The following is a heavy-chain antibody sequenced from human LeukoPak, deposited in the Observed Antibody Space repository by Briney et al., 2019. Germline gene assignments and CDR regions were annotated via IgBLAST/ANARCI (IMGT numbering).Heavy chain of an antibody. Sequence: QPGRSLRLSCTASGFTFGDCAMSWVRQAPGKGLEWVSAISGSGGSTYYADSVKGRFTISRDNSKNTLYLQMNSLRAEDTAVYYCAKASLADGSGSYYPYFDYWGQGTLVTVSP. V-gene: IGHV3-23*01. CDR3: AKASLADGSGSYYPYFDY. CDR2: ISGSGGST. CDR1: GFTFGDCA. D-gene: IGHD3-10*01. J-gene: IGHJ4*02.